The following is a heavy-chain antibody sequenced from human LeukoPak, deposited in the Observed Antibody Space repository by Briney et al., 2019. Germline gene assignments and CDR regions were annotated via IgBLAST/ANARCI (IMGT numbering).Heavy chain of an antibody. CDR2: IWYDGSNK. CDR3: ARDSFRAPPEA. CDR1: GFTFSSYG. Sequence: GGSLRLSCAASGFTFSSYGMHWVRPAPGKGLEWVAVIWYDGSNKYYADSVKGRFTISRDNSKNTLYLQMNSLRAEDTAVYYCARDSFRAPPEAWGQGTLVTVSS. J-gene: IGHJ5*02. D-gene: IGHD3-10*01. V-gene: IGHV3-33*01.